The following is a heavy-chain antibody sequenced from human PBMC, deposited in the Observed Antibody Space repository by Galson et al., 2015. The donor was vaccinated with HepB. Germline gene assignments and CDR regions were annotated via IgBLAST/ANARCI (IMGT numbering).Heavy chain of an antibody. V-gene: IGHV1-18*04. CDR2: VSSYNGDR. J-gene: IGHJ5*02. CDR3: AGDPHRTGYFRS. Sequence: SVKVSCKASGSTFSSYGFNWVRQAPGQGLEWMGWVSSYNGDRNYIEKFQGGVTMTTDTSTNTGYMELRSLRSDDTAVYYFAGDPHRTGYFRSWGQGTLVTVSS. CDR1: GSTFSSYG. D-gene: IGHD3-9*01.